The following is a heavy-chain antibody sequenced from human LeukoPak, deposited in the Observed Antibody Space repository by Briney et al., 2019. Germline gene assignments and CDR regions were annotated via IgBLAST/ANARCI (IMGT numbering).Heavy chain of an antibody. Sequence: SETLSLTCAVSGYSISSGYYWGWIRQPPGKGLEWIGSIYHSGSTYYNPSLKSRATISVDTSKNQFSLKLSSVTAADTAVYYCARAPPYYDILTGYYPNWFDPWGQGTLVTASS. CDR3: ARAPPYYDILTGYYPNWFDP. CDR1: GYSISSGYY. V-gene: IGHV4-38-2*01. CDR2: IYHSGST. J-gene: IGHJ5*02. D-gene: IGHD3-9*01.